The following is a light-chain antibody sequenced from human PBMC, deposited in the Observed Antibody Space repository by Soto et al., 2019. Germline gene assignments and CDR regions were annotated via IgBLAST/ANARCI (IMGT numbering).Light chain of an antibody. CDR2: GAA. J-gene: IGKJ2*02. Sequence: EIGLTQSPGTLSLSPGERATLSCRASQSVSSSYLAWYQQKPGQAPRLLIYGAASRATGIPDRFSGSGSVTDFPLTISRLEPEDFAVYSWQQYGSSPRTFGHGTKLEIK. V-gene: IGKV3-20*01. CDR1: QSVSSSY. CDR3: QQYGSSPRT.